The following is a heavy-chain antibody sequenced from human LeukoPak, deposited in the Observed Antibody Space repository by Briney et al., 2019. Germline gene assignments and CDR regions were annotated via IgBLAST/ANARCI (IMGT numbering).Heavy chain of an antibody. J-gene: IGHJ4*02. CDR3: ARDGYCTNGVRYFDY. V-gene: IGHV3-20*04. Sequence: GGSLRLSCAASGFTFDDYGMSWVRQAPGKGLEWVSGINWNGGSTGYADSVKGRFTISRDNAKNSLYLQMNSLRAEDTALYYCARDGYCTNGVRYFDYWGQGILVTVSS. CDR2: INWNGGST. CDR1: GFTFDDYG. D-gene: IGHD2-8*01.